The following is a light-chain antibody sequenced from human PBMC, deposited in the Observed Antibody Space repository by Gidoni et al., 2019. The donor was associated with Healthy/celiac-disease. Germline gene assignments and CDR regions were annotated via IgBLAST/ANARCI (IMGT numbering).Light chain of an antibody. CDR3: QQSYSTPPWT. V-gene: IGKV1-39*01. J-gene: IGKJ1*01. CDR1: QRVSSY. CDR2: AAA. Sequence: DIQMTQSPSSLSASVGDRVTITCRASQRVSSYLNWYQQKPGKAPKILIYAAASLQSGVPARFSGSGSGKDLTLTISSRQPEDFATYYCQQSYSTPPWTFGQGTKVEIK.